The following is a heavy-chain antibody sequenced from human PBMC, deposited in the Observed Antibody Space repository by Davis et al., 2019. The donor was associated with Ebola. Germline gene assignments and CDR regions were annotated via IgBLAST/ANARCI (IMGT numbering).Heavy chain of an antibody. CDR3: ASRGYSYGSHMDV. CDR2: INPNSGGT. V-gene: IGHV1-2*06. D-gene: IGHD5-18*01. J-gene: IGHJ6*04. Sequence: AASVKVSCKASGYTFTSYAMNWVRQAPGQGLEWMGRINPNSGGTNYAQKFQGRVTMTRDTSISTAYMELSRLRSDDTAVYYCASRGYSYGSHMDVWGKGTTVTVSS. CDR1: GYTFTSYA.